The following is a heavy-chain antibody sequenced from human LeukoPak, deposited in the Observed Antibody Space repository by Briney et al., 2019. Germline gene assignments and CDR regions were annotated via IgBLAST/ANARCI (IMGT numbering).Heavy chain of an antibody. CDR1: GGSISSSSYY. CDR2: IYYSGST. V-gene: IGHV4-39*07. Sequence: SETLSLTCTVSGGSISSSSYYWGWIRQPPGKGLEWIGSIYYSGSTYYNPSLKSRVTISVDTSKNQFSLKLSSVTAADTAVYYCAKDSGVLWFGELVTSRTDYFDYWGQGTLVTVSS. CDR3: AKDSGVLWFGELVTSRTDYFDY. D-gene: IGHD3-10*01. J-gene: IGHJ4*02.